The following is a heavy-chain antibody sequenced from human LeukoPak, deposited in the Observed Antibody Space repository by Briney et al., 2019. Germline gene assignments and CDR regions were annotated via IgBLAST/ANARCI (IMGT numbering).Heavy chain of an antibody. CDR1: GFTFSAYV. CDR2: ISAGGGTT. J-gene: IGHJ4*02. D-gene: IGHD4-11*01. Sequence: GGSLRLSCAASGFTFSAYVMNWVRQAPGKGLEWVSYISAGGGTTYYADSVKGRFTISRDNSNNTLYLQMSSLRADDTALYYCAKDVTTVGRGYWGQGTLVTVSS. V-gene: IGHV3-23*01. CDR3: AKDVTTVGRGY.